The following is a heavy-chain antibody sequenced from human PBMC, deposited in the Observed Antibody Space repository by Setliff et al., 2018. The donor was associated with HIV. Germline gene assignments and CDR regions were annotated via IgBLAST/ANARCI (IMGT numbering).Heavy chain of an antibody. D-gene: IGHD2-8*01. Sequence: PSETLSLTCAVFGGSFTDYYWIWIRQPPGKGLEWIGEINHSGSTHYNPSLKSRFIISVDTSKNQFSLRLSSVTAADTAVYYCARHSPNVGVRGDAFDIWGQGTVVTVSS. CDR3: ARHSPNVGVRGDAFDI. J-gene: IGHJ3*02. CDR2: INHSGST. V-gene: IGHV4-34*01. CDR1: GGSFTDYY.